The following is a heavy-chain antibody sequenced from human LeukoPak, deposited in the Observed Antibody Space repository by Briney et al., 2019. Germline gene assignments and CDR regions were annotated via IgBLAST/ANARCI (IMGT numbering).Heavy chain of an antibody. CDR1: GGSISSGGYY. J-gene: IGHJ6*03. V-gene: IGHV4-31*03. Sequence: TLSLTCTVSGGSISSGGYYWSWIRQHPGKGLEWIGYIYYSGSTYYNPSLKSRVTMSVDTSKNQFSLKLSSVTAADTAVYYCARSMGSYYYYYMDVWGKGTTVTVSS. CDR3: ARSMGSYYYYYMDV. D-gene: IGHD2/OR15-2a*01. CDR2: IYYSGST.